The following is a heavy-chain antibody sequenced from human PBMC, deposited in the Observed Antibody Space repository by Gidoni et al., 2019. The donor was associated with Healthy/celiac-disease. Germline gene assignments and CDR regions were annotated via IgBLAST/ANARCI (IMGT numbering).Heavy chain of an antibody. Sequence: EVQLVESGGGLVKPGGSLRLSCAASGFTFSSYSMNWVRQAPGKGLEWVSSISSSSSYIYYADSVKGRFTISRDNAKNSLYLQMNSLRAEDTAVYYCARDLKEKYWYFDLWGRGTLVTVSS. CDR2: ISSSSSYI. V-gene: IGHV3-21*01. CDR3: ARDLKEKYWYFDL. CDR1: GFTFSSYS. J-gene: IGHJ2*01.